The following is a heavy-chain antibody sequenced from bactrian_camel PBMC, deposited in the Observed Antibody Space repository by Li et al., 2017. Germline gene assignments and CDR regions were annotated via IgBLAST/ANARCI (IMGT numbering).Heavy chain of an antibody. CDR3: AADRALDDDCYVGSLYTDFAY. Sequence: VQLVESGGESVQAGGSLRLSCVASGATQDIGCMGWFRQVPGLEREGIGSIDSDGITTYADSLKARFTISRDNAKSTLYLQMNNLKPEDTAMYYCAADRALDDDCYVGSLYTDFAYWGQGTQVTVS. V-gene: IGHV3S53*01. CDR1: GATQDIGC. J-gene: IGHJ6*01. D-gene: IGHD3*01. CDR2: IDSDGIT.